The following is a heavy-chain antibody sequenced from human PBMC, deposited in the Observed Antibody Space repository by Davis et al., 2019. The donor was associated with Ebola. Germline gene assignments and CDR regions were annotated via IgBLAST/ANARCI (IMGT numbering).Heavy chain of an antibody. CDR2: ISYDGSNK. V-gene: IGHV3-30-3*01. J-gene: IGHJ4*02. CDR1: GFTFSSYA. Sequence: GGSLRLSCAASGFTFSSYAMHWVRQAPGKGLEWVAVISYDGSNKYYADSVKGRLTISRDMSKNTLYLQIDSLRPEDTAVYYCAREREEISGYDLNYWGQGTLVTVSS. CDR3: AREREEISGYDLNY. D-gene: IGHD5-12*01.